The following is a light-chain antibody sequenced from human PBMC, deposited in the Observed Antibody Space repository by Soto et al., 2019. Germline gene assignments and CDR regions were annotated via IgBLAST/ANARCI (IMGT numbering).Light chain of an antibody. J-gene: IGKJ5*01. V-gene: IGKV3-20*01. CDR1: QSVSSSY. Sequence: EIVLTQSPGTLFLSPGQRANLSCRASQSVSSSYLAWYQQKPGQAPRLLFYGASSRATGIPDRFSGSGSGTDFTLTISRLEPEDFAVYYCQQYGSTPMTFGQGTLLAI. CDR3: QQYGSTPMT. CDR2: GAS.